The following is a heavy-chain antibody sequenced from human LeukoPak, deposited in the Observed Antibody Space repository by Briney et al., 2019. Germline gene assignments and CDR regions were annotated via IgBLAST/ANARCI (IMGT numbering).Heavy chain of an antibody. CDR3: ARERVASVAAKNWFDP. D-gene: IGHD2-15*01. CDR1: GYTFTDYF. Sequence: ASVKVSCKASGYTFTDYFMHWVRQAPGQGLEWMGWINPNSGGTNYAQKFQGRVTMTRDTSLNTAYMELSSLRSDDTAVYYCARERVASVAAKNWFDPWGQGTLVTVSS. CDR2: INPNSGGT. J-gene: IGHJ5*02. V-gene: IGHV1-2*02.